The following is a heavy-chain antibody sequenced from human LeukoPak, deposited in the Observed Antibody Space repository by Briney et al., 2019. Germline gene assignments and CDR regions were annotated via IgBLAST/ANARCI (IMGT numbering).Heavy chain of an antibody. D-gene: IGHD5-18*01. V-gene: IGHV1-69*13. CDR3: ARDEAWGSRVDSGYNYGARYLDY. Sequence: ASVKVSCKASGGTFSSYAISWVRQAPGQGLEWMGGIIPIFGTANYAQKFQGRVTITADESTSTAYMELSSLRSEDTAVYYCARDEAWGSRVDSGYNYGARYLDYWGQGTLVTVSS. CDR1: GGTFSSYA. J-gene: IGHJ4*02. CDR2: IIPIFGTA.